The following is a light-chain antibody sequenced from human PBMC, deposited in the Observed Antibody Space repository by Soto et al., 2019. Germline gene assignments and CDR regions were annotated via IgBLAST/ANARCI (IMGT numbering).Light chain of an antibody. CDR2: EVS. Sequence: QPVLTQSPSASGSPGQSVTISCTGTSSDVGNYKYVSWYQQHPGKAPKLMIYEVSKRPSGVPDRFSGSKSGNSASLTVSGLQVEDEADYYCSSYAGSKLWVFGGGTKLTVL. J-gene: IGLJ3*02. V-gene: IGLV2-8*01. CDR1: SSDVGNYKY. CDR3: SSYAGSKLWV.